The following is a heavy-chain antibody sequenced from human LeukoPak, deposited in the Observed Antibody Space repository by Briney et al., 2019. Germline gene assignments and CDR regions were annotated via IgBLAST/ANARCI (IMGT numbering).Heavy chain of an antibody. CDR3: ARAFCSGGKCYFDY. CDR2: IYSGGST. D-gene: IGHD2-15*01. J-gene: IGHJ4*02. Sequence: GGSLRLSCAASGFAVSSNYMSWVRQTPGKGLEWVSLIYSGGSTYYADSVKGRFTISRDNSKNTLYLQINSLRAEDTAVYYCARAFCSGGKCYFDYWGQGTLVTVSS. V-gene: IGHV3-53*01. CDR1: GFAVSSNY.